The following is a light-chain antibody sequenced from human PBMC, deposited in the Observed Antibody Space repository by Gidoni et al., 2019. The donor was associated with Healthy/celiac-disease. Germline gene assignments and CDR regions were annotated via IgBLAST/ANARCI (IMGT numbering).Light chain of an antibody. CDR3: CSYAGSYGV. CDR1: SSDVGGYNY. CDR2: DVS. J-gene: IGLJ2*01. Sequence: QSPLTQLRSLSGSPGKSFTISCTGTSSDVGGYNYVSWYQQHPGKAPKLMIYDVSKRPSGVPDRFSGSKSGNTASLTISGLQAEDEADYYCCSYAGSYGVFGGGTKLTVL. V-gene: IGLV2-11*01.